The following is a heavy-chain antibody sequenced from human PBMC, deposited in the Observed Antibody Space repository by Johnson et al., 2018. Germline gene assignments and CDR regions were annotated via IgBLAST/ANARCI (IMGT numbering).Heavy chain of an antibody. V-gene: IGHV3-33*01. CDR3: ARKGPNHAFEI. D-gene: IGHD2-8*01. CDR1: GFSFSSYS. Sequence: QVQLQESGGGVVQPGTSXRLSCAASGFSFSSYSMDWVRQAPGKGLEWVAVIWYAGSNKYFLDSVKGRFSISRDNSRKTLYLEMNSLRVEDTVVYYCARKGPNHAFEIWGQGTMVTVSS. CDR2: IWYAGSNK. J-gene: IGHJ3*02.